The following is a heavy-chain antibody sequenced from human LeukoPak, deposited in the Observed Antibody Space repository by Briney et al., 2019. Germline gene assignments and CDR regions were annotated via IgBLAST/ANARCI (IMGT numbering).Heavy chain of an antibody. CDR1: GFTFSNFQ. CDR2: ISSRGNMI. Sequence: GGSLRLSCAASGFTFSNFQMIWVRQAPGKGLEWVSYISSRGNMIYYADSVKGRFIISRDNAKNSLYLQINSLRVKDTAIYYCAREGSYYFDYWGQGTLVTVSS. D-gene: IGHD1-26*01. V-gene: IGHV3-48*03. J-gene: IGHJ4*02. CDR3: AREGSYYFDY.